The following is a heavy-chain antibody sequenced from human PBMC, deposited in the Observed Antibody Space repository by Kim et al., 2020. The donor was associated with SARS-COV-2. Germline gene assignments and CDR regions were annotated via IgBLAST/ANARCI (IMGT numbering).Heavy chain of an antibody. CDR1: GLSLSTSGMC. CDR2: IDWDDDR. Sequence: SGPTLVNPTQTLTLTCTFSGLSLSTSGMCVSWIRQSPGKALEWLARIDWDDDRYYNKSLKTRLTISKDTSKNQVVLIMTNMDPVDTATYYCARVRGTGTTWSQSYRYYVGVWGTESMVSLSS. J-gene: IGHJ6*03. V-gene: IGHV2-70*11. D-gene: IGHD1-7*01. CDR3: ARVRGTGTTWSQSYRYYVGV.